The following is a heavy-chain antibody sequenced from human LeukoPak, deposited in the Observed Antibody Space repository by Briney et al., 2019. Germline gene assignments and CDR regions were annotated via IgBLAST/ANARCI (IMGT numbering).Heavy chain of an antibody. CDR3: ARQGVGYDEPIDY. CDR2: INHSGST. D-gene: IGHD5-12*01. V-gene: IGHV4-34*01. Sequence: PSETLSLTCAVYGGSFSGYYWSWIRQPPGKGLEWIGEINHSGSTNYNPSLKSRVTISVDTSKNQFSLKLSSVTAEDTAVYYCARQGVGYDEPIDYWGQGTLVTVSS. CDR1: GGSFSGYY. J-gene: IGHJ4*02.